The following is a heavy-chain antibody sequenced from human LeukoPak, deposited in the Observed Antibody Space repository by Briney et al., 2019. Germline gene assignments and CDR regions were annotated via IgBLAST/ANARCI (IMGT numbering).Heavy chain of an antibody. CDR2: IYPGDSDT. CDR3: TRQAAILTGSDFWFDP. V-gene: IGHV5-51*01. Sequence: GESLKISCQGSGYNLNSYWIGWVRQMPGQGLEWVGVIYPGDSDTTYNPSFEGQVTISADKSITTAYLQWSSLKASDTAIYYCTRQAAILTGSDFWFDPWGQGTLVTVSS. D-gene: IGHD3-9*01. CDR1: GYNLNSYW. J-gene: IGHJ5*02.